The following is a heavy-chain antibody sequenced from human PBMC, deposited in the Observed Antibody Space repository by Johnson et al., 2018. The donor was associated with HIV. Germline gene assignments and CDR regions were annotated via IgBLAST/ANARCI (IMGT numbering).Heavy chain of an antibody. D-gene: IGHD1-26*01. CDR1: GFTFSSYD. CDR2: ISGSGGST. V-gene: IGHV3-23*04. J-gene: IGHJ3*02. Sequence: VQLVESVGGLVQPGGSLRLSCAASGFTFSSYDMHWVRQTTGKSLEWVSAISGSGGSTYYADSVKGRFTISRDNSKNTLYLQMNSLRAEDTAVYYCAKGGSYAPFDAFDIWGRGTMVTVSS. CDR3: AKGGSYAPFDAFDI.